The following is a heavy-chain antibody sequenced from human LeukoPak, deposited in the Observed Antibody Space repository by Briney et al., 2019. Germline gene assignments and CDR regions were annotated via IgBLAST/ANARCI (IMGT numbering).Heavy chain of an antibody. CDR1: GGSISSGTYY. V-gene: IGHV4-39*01. Sequence: SETLSLTCTVSGGSISSGTYYWGWIRQPPGKGLECIGTIYYSGSTSYNPSLKSRVTISVDTSKNQFSLKLTSVTAADTAVYYCAGTYRLRRFDPWGQGTLVTVSP. D-gene: IGHD2-2*02. CDR3: AGTYRLRRFDP. J-gene: IGHJ5*02. CDR2: IYYSGST.